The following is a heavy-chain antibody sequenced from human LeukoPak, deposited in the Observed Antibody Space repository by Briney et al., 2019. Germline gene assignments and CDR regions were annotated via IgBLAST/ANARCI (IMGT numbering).Heavy chain of an antibody. CDR1: GFTFSSYV. D-gene: IGHD4-17*01. J-gene: IGHJ4*02. V-gene: IGHV3-30*01. Sequence: GGSLRLSCAASGFTFSSYVMHWVRQAPGKGLEWVAVISYDGSNKYYAGSVKGRFTISRDNSKNTLYLQMNSLRAEDTAVYYCARVDPVHAFDYWGQGTLVTVSS. CDR3: ARVDPVHAFDY. CDR2: ISYDGSNK.